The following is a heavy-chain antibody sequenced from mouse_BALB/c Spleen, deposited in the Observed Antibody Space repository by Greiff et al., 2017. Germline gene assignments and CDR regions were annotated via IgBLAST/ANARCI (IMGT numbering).Heavy chain of an antibody. V-gene: IGHV1-9*01. D-gene: IGHD1-3*01. CDR1: GYTFSSYW. J-gene: IGHJ2*01. CDR2: ILPGSGST. CDR3: ARGKYLDY. Sequence: QVQLQQSGAELMKPGASVKISCKATGYTFSSYWIEWVKQRPGHGLEWIGEILPGSGSTNYNEKFKGKATFTADTSSNTAYMQLGSLTSEDSAVYYCARGKYLDYWGKGTTLTVSS.